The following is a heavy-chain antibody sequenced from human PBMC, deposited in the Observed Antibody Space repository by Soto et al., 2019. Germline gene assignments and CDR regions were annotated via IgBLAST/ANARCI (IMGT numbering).Heavy chain of an antibody. J-gene: IGHJ4*02. CDR1: GFTFSDHY. CDR2: SKNKADSYTT. Sequence: EVQLVESGGGLVQPGGSLRLSCAASGFTFSDHYRDWVRQAPGKGLEWVGRSKNKADSYTTEYAASVKGRFTISRDGSKSSLCLQMNSLKTEDTAVYYCTVWGSGNDFGAAWGQGILVTVSS. CDR3: TVWGSGNDFGAA. V-gene: IGHV3-72*01. D-gene: IGHD3-10*01.